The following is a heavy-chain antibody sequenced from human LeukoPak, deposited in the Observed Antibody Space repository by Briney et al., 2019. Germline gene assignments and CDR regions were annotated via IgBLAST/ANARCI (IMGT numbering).Heavy chain of an antibody. CDR2: MNPNSGNT. V-gene: IGHV1-8*01. CDR3: ARGPLLLWFGDLDFDY. D-gene: IGHD3-10*01. J-gene: IGHJ4*02. CDR1: GYTFTSHD. Sequence: ASVKVSCKASGYTFTSHDINWVRQATGQGLEWMGWMNPNSGNTGYAQKFQGRVTMTRNTSISTAYMELSSLRSEDTAVYYCARGPLLLWFGDLDFDYWGQGTLVTVSS.